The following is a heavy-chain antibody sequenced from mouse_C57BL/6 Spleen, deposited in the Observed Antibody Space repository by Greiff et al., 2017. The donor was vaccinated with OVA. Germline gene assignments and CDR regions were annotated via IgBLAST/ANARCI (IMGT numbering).Heavy chain of an antibody. CDR1: GYTFTSYW. V-gene: IGHV1-52*01. D-gene: IGHD1-1*01. CDR3: ALITTVVGAMDY. Sequence: QVQLQQPGAELVRPGSSVKLSCKASGYTFTSYWMHWVKQRPIQGLEWIGNIDPSDSETHYNQKFKDKATLTVDKSSSTAYMQLSSLTSEDSAVCYCALITTVVGAMDYWGQGTSVTVSS. J-gene: IGHJ4*01. CDR2: IDPSDSET.